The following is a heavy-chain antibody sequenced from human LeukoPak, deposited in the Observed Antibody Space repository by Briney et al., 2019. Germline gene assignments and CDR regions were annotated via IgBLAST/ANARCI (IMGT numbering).Heavy chain of an antibody. CDR3: AKGMYDSSGYFDY. V-gene: IGHV3-30*18. CDR2: ISYDGSNK. CDR1: GFTFSSYG. D-gene: IGHD3-22*01. J-gene: IGHJ4*02. Sequence: GGSLRLSCAASGFTFSSYGMHWVRQAPGKGLEWVAVISYDGSNKYYADSVKGRFTISRDNSKNTLYLQMNSLRAEDTAVYYCAKGMYDSSGYFDYWGQGTLVTASS.